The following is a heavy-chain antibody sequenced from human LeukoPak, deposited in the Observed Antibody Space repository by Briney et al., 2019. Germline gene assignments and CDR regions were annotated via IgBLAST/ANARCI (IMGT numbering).Heavy chain of an antibody. Sequence: GGSLRLSCAASGFTFSSYGMPWVRQAPGKGLEWVAVISYDGSNKYYADSVKGRFTISRDNSKNTLYLQMNSLRAEDTAVYYCAKFADPVVVAPIDYWGQGTLVTVSS. D-gene: IGHD2-15*01. CDR1: GFTFSSYG. V-gene: IGHV3-30*18. J-gene: IGHJ4*02. CDR3: AKFADPVVVAPIDY. CDR2: ISYDGSNK.